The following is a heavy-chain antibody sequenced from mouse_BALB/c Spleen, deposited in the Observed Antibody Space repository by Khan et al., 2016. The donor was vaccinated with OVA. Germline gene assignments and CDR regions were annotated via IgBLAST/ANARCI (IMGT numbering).Heavy chain of an antibody. CDR1: GFTFSSYS. D-gene: IGHD4-1*01. J-gene: IGHJ3*01. Sequence: EVELVESGGDLVKPGGSLKLSCAASGFTFSSYSMSWVRQTPDKRLEWVASISSGGDYTYYPDSVKGRFTISRDNAKNTLYLQMSDLKSEDTAMYYCEDHLTESVAYGGQGTLVTVSA. V-gene: IGHV5-6*01. CDR2: ISSGGDYT. CDR3: EDHLTESVAY.